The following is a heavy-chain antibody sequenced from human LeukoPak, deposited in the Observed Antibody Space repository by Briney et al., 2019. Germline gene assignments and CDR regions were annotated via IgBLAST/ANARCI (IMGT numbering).Heavy chain of an antibody. Sequence: GGSLRLACAASGLTFSNHWMSWVRQAPGKGLEWVSSISGTGVTTYYADSVKGRFAISRDNSKNTLYLQMTSLRAEDTAVYYCAKDQRFGDLDDYRGQGTLVTVSS. J-gene: IGHJ4*02. CDR2: ISGTGVTT. CDR3: AKDQRFGDLDDY. D-gene: IGHD3-10*01. CDR1: GLTFSNHW. V-gene: IGHV3-23*01.